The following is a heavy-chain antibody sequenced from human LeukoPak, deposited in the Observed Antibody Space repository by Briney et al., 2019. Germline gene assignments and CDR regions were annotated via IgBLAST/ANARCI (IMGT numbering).Heavy chain of an antibody. CDR3: AKEGDTSVGNYFDY. CDR2: ISGSVVTA. J-gene: IGHJ4*02. V-gene: IGHV3-23*01. D-gene: IGHD3-22*01. Sequence: PGGSLRLSCAASGFIFSSYSMNWVRQAPGKGLEWVSAISGSVVTAYYADSVQGRFTISRDNSKNTLYLQMNSLRAEDTAVYYCAKEGDTSVGNYFDYWGQGTLVTVSS. CDR1: GFIFSSYS.